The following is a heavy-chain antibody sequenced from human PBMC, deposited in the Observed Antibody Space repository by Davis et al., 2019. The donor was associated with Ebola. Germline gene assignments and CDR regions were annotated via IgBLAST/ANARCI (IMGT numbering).Heavy chain of an antibody. Sequence: MPSETLSLTCTVSGGSISSSSYYWGWIRQPPGKGLEWIGYIYYSGSTNYNPSLKSRVTITVDTSKNQFSLKLDSVTAADTAVYYCARDPRYCTGGTCYSYAFDVWGQGTMVTVSS. J-gene: IGHJ3*01. CDR1: GGSISSSSYY. CDR2: IYYSGST. V-gene: IGHV4-61*05. CDR3: ARDPRYCTGGTCYSYAFDV. D-gene: IGHD2-15*01.